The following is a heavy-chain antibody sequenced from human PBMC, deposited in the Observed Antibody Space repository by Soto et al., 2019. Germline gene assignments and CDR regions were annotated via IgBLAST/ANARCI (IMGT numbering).Heavy chain of an antibody. CDR3: ARDEIAAAGLFQH. V-gene: IGHV1-2*04. D-gene: IGHD6-13*01. J-gene: IGHJ1*01. CDR1: GYTFTGYY. CDR2: INPNSGGT. Sequence: QVQLVQSGAEVKKPGASVKVSCKASGYTFTGYYMHWVRQAPGQGLEWMGWINPNSGGTNYAQKFQGWVTMTRDTSISAAYMELSRLRSDDTAVYYCARDEIAAAGLFQHWGQGTLVTVSS.